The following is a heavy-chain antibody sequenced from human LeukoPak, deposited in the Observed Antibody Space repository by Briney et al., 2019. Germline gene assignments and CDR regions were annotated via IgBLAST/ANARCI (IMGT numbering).Heavy chain of an antibody. Sequence: SETLSLTCTVSGGSISPYYWSWVRQPPGKGLEGIGNIYYSGSTGSNPSLKSRVTFSVDTSKNQFSLKLTSVTAADTAMYYCARGQRGLPYWGQGTLVTVSS. D-gene: IGHD3/OR15-3a*01. J-gene: IGHJ4*02. CDR1: GGSISPYY. V-gene: IGHV4-59*01. CDR3: ARGQRGLPY. CDR2: IYYSGST.